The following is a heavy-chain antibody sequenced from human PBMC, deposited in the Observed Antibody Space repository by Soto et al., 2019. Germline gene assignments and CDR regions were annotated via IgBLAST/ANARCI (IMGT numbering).Heavy chain of an antibody. CDR1: GFDFSGSE. D-gene: IGHD2-21*01. J-gene: IGHJ4*02. Sequence: EVQLVESGGALVQPGGSLRLSCTAFGFDFSGSEMNWFRQAPGKGLEWVAYITGSGGVMFHADSVKGRFSISRDNAKNSLLLEMSDLTADDTGVYYCAKVAPFILGSPFWGQGTLVTVSS. CDR3: AKVAPFILGSPF. V-gene: IGHV3-48*03. CDR2: ITGSGGVM.